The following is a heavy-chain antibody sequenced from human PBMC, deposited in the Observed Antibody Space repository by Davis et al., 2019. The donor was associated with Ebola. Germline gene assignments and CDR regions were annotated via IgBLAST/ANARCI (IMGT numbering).Heavy chain of an antibody. CDR2: ISYSGST. Sequence: MPSETLSLTCTVSGGSITSGDYRWSWIRQPPGKGLEYIGYISYSGSTDYNPSLKSRVTISVDTSKNQFSLKLSSVTAADTAVYYCARGNYGDYIVLYYYNMDVWGQGTTVTVSS. CDR3: ARGNYGDYIVLYYYNMDV. D-gene: IGHD4-17*01. V-gene: IGHV4-30-4*02. J-gene: IGHJ6*02. CDR1: GGSITSGDYR.